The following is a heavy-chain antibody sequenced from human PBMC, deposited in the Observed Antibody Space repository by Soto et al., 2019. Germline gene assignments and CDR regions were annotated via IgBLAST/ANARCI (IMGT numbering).Heavy chain of an antibody. CDR1: GYTFTGYY. V-gene: IGHV1-2*02. CDR3: ARLGYSSSVFDY. CDR2: INPNSGGT. J-gene: IGHJ4*02. Sequence: ASVKVSCKASGYTFTGYYMHWLRQAPGQGLEWMGWINPNSGGTNYAQKFQGRVTMTRDTSISTAYMELSRLRSDDTAVYYCARLGYSSSVFDYWGQGTLVTVSS. D-gene: IGHD6-6*01.